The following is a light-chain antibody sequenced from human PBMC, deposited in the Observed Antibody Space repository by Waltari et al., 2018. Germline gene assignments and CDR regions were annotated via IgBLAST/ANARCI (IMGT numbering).Light chain of an antibody. CDR3: QNHERLPAV. J-gene: IGKJ1*01. V-gene: IGKV3-20*01. CDR2: GAS. Sequence: SCRASQGIGRYLIWYQEKPGQAPRLLIYGASSRAAGIPDRVSGSGSGTDFSLTISRLEPEDFAVYYCQNHERLPAVFGQGTKVEIK. CDR1: QGIGRY.